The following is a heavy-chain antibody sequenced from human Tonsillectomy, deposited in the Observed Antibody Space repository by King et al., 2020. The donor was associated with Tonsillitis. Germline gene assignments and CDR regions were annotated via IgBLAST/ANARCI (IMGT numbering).Heavy chain of an antibody. V-gene: IGHV5-10-1*03. D-gene: IGHD3-22*01. CDR2: IDPSDSQS. CDR3: AGHLYDSSGYYYFDY. CDR1: GYSFTNYW. J-gene: IGHJ4*02. Sequence: ESQLVQSGAEVKKPGESLRISCKGSGYSFTNYWISWVRQMPGKGLEWMGRIDPSDSQSYYSPSFQGHVTISADKSISTAFLQWSSLKASDTAIYYCAGHLYDSSGYYYFDYWGQGTLVTVSS.